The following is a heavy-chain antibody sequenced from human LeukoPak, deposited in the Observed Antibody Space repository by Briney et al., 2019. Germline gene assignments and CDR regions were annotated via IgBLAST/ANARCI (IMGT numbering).Heavy chain of an antibody. V-gene: IGHV3-66*01. CDR1: GFTFISNY. CDR3: ARDISSGYYDAFDI. Sequence: GSLRLSCAASGFTFISNYMSWVRQAPGKGLEWVSVIYSGGSTYYADSVKGRFTISRDNSKNTLYLQMNSLRAEDTAVYYCARDISSGYYDAFDIWGQGTMVTVSS. J-gene: IGHJ3*02. D-gene: IGHD3-22*01. CDR2: IYSGGST.